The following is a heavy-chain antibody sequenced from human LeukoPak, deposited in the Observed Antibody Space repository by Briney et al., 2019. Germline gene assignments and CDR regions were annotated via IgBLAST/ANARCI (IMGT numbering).Heavy chain of an antibody. V-gene: IGHV3-30*03. J-gene: IGHJ4*02. CDR3: ARSSSWSVFDY. Sequence: GTSLRLSCAASEFTFSTYDMHWVRQAPGKGLEWVAIISSDGNVKYYADSVKGRFTISRDNSKDTLYLQMNGLSAEDTAMYYCARSSSWSVFDYWGQGTLVTVSS. CDR2: ISSDGNVK. CDR1: EFTFSTYD. D-gene: IGHD6-13*01.